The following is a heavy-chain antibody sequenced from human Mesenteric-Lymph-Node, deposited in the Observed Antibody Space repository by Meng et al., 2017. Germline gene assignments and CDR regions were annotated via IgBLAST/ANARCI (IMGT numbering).Heavy chain of an antibody. V-gene: IGHV3-33*01. CDR3: AREPYSSSWYYYYGMDV. CDR2: IWYDGSNK. CDR1: GFTFSSYG. D-gene: IGHD6-13*01. J-gene: IGHJ6*02. Sequence: GESLKISCAASGFTFSSYGMHWVRQAPGKGLEWVAVIWYDGSNKYYADSVKGRFTISRDNSKNTLYLQMNSLRAEDTAVYYCAREPYSSSWYYYYGMDVWGQGTTVTVSS.